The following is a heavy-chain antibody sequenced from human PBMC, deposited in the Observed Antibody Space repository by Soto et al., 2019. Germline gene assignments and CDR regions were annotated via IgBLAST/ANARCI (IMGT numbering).Heavy chain of an antibody. Sequence: SETLSLTCTVGGGSNSSYYWSCIRQPADKGLEWIGRIYTSASTNYNPSLKSRVTMSVDTSKNQFSLKLSSVTAADKAVYYCARADVAGTDYYYYYGMDVWGQGTTVTV. J-gene: IGHJ6*02. D-gene: IGHD6-19*01. CDR2: IYTSAST. V-gene: IGHV4-4*07. CDR1: GGSNSSYY. CDR3: ARADVAGTDYYYYYGMDV.